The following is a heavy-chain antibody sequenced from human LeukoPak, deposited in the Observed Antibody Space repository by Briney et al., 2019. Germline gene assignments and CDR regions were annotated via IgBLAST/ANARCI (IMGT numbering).Heavy chain of an antibody. CDR2: IIPIFGTA. Sequence: ASVKVSCKASGGTFSSYAISWVRQAPGQGLEWMGGIIPIFGTANYAQKFQGRVTITADESTSTAYMELSSLRSEDTAVYYCARALDYDFWSGYYGAFDIWGQGTMVTVSS. CDR3: ARALDYDFWSGYYGAFDI. V-gene: IGHV1-69*13. D-gene: IGHD3-3*01. J-gene: IGHJ3*02. CDR1: GGTFSSYA.